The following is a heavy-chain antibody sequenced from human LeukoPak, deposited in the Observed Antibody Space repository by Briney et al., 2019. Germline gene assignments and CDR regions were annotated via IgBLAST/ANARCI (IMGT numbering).Heavy chain of an antibody. J-gene: IGHJ4*02. CDR1: GFTFSSYW. Sequence: PGGSLRLSCAASGFTFSSYWMHWVRQPPGKGLVWVSRTNSDGNSTRYADSVKGRFTISRDNAKNTLYLQTNSLRAEDTAVYYCARNHQADYWGQGILVTVSS. CDR3: ARNHQADY. V-gene: IGHV3-74*01. CDR2: TNSDGNST. D-gene: IGHD2-2*01.